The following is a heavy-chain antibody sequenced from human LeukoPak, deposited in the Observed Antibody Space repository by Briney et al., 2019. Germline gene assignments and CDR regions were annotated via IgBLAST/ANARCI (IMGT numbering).Heavy chain of an antibody. V-gene: IGHV4-59*01. CDR3: ARGGPSYGDYGY. CDR2: IYYSGST. CDR1: GGSISSYY. Sequence: PSETLSLTCTVSGGSISSYYWSWIRQPPGKGLEWIGHIYYSGSTNYNPSLKSRVTISVDTSKNQFSLKLSSVTAADTAVYYCARGGPSYGDYGYWGQGTLVTVSS. J-gene: IGHJ4*02. D-gene: IGHD4-17*01.